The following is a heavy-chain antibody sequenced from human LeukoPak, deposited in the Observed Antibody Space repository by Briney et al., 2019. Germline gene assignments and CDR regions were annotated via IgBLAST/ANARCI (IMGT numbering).Heavy chain of an antibody. CDR2: IYPGDSDT. Sequence: GESLKISCKGSGYSFTTYWIGWVRQMPGKGLEWMGIIYPGDSDTRYSPSFQGQVTISADKSISTAYLQWSSLKASDTAMYYCARRGMSDSTRYNWNYVPPGWFDPWGQGTLVTVSS. CDR3: ARRGMSDSTRYNWNYVPPGWFDP. J-gene: IGHJ5*02. D-gene: IGHD1-7*01. V-gene: IGHV5-51*01. CDR1: GYSFTTYW.